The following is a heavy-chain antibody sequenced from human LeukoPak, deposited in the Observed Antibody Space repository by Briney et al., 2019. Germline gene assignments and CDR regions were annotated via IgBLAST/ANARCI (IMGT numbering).Heavy chain of an antibody. D-gene: IGHD3-22*01. Sequence: GGSLRLSCAGSGFSFSSYAMNWVRQAPGKGLEWVSYISTSGSTIYYADSVKGRFTISRDNAKNSLYLQMNSLRAEDTAVYYCARGGIRDSGYPDYWGQGTLVTVSS. CDR3: ARGGIRDSGYPDY. CDR1: GFSFSSYA. CDR2: ISTSGSTI. V-gene: IGHV3-48*03. J-gene: IGHJ4*02.